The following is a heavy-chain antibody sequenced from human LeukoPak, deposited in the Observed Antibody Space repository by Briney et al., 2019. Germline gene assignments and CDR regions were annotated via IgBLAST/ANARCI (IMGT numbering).Heavy chain of an antibody. D-gene: IGHD5-18*01. Sequence: SETLSLTCTVSGGSISSSNYYWGWIRQPPGKGLEWIGSIHYSGRTDYNPSLKSRVTISVDTAKNQFSLKLHSVTAADTAVYYCARPDQRGYAYGYSAFDIWDQGTMVTVSS. CDR2: IHYSGRT. CDR3: ARPDQRGYAYGYSAFDI. CDR1: GGSISSSNYY. V-gene: IGHV4-39*01. J-gene: IGHJ3*02.